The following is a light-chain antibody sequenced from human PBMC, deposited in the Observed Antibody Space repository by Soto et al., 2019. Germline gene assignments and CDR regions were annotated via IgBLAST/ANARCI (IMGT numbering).Light chain of an antibody. CDR2: GAS. J-gene: IGKJ3*01. CDR3: QQYYNWPFT. Sequence: EIVMTQSPATLSVSPGERATLSCRASQSVSSNFAWYQQKPGQDPRLLLYGASTRATGIPARFSGSGSGTECTLTISSLQYEDFAVLYCQQYYNWPFTFGPGTKVDIK. V-gene: IGKV3-15*01. CDR1: QSVSSN.